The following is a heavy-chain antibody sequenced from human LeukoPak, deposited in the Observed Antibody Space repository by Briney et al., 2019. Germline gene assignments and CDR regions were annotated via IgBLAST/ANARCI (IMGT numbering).Heavy chain of an antibody. J-gene: IGHJ4*02. CDR3: ARDQYYYDSSGSPYYFDY. CDR2: IRYVGSNK. D-gene: IGHD3-22*01. Sequence: GGSLRLSCAASGFTFSSYGMHWVRQAPGKGLEWVAFIRYVGSNKYYADSVKGRFTISRDNSKNTLYLQMNSLRAEDTAVYYCARDQYYYDSSGSPYYFDYWGQGTLVTVSS. V-gene: IGHV3-30*02. CDR1: GFTFSSYG.